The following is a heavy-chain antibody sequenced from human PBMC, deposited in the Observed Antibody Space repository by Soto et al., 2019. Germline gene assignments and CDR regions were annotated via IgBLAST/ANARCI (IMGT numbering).Heavy chain of an antibody. V-gene: IGHV1-18*01. Sequence: QVQLVQSGAEVKKPGASVKVSCKASGYTFTNHGSSWVRQAPGQGLEWLGWFSGHNGNTKYAQRPQGRVTMTTDTSTSTAYMELRSLKSDDTAVYYCARDLYPLAYDFDYWGQGTLVTVSS. CDR3: ARDLYPLAYDFDY. D-gene: IGHD4-17*01. J-gene: IGHJ4*02. CDR2: FSGHNGNT. CDR1: GYTFTNHG.